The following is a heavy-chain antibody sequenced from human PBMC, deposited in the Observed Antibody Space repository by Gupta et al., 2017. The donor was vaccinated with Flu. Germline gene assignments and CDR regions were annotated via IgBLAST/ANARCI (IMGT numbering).Heavy chain of an antibody. Sequence: QVQLVQSGAEVKKPGASVKVSCKASGYTFTSYAMHWVRQAPGQRLEWMGWINAGNGNTKYSQKFQGRVTITRDTSASTAYMELSSLRSEDTAVYYCARVLSHTVTSITPPGDDAFDIWGQGTMVTVSS. D-gene: IGHD4-17*01. CDR1: GYTFTSYA. J-gene: IGHJ3*02. CDR2: INAGNGNT. CDR3: ARVLSHTVTSITPPGDDAFDI. V-gene: IGHV1-3*01.